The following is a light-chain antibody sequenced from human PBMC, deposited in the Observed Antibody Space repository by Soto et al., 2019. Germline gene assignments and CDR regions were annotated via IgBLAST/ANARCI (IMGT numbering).Light chain of an antibody. CDR2: AAS. Sequence: DLPMTQSPSSLSASVGDRVTITCRASQGIGNDLGWYQQKPGNAPKRLIYAASSLQSGVPSRFSGSESGTEFTLTISSLQPEDFATYYCQQYNSYPLTFGGGTKVEVK. J-gene: IGKJ4*01. CDR1: QGIGND. CDR3: QQYNSYPLT. V-gene: IGKV1-17*01.